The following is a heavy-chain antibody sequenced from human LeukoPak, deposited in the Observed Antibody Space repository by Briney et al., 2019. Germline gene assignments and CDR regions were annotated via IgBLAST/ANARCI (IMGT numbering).Heavy chain of an antibody. J-gene: IGHJ4*02. CDR3: AKSKYYDFWSGLDY. CDR2: ISGSGGST. D-gene: IGHD3-3*01. V-gene: IGHV3-23*01. Sequence: GGSLRLSCAASGFTFSSYAMSWVRQAPGKGLEWVSAISGSGGSTYYAASVKGRFTISRDNSKNTLYLQMNSLRAEDTAVYYCAKSKYYDFWSGLDYWGQGTLVTVSS. CDR1: GFTFSSYA.